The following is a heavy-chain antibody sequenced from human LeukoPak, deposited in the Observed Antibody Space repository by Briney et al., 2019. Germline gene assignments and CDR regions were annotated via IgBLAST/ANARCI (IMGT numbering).Heavy chain of an antibody. CDR3: ARVLRYFDWGPDY. V-gene: IGHV4-34*01. D-gene: IGHD3-9*01. J-gene: IGHJ4*02. CDR1: GGSFSGYY. Sequence: PSETLSLTCAVYGGSFSGYYWSWIRQPPGKGLEWIGEINHSGSTNYNPSLKSRVTISEDTSKNQFSLKLSSVTAADTAVYYCARVLRYFDWGPDYWGQGTLVTVSS. CDR2: INHSGST.